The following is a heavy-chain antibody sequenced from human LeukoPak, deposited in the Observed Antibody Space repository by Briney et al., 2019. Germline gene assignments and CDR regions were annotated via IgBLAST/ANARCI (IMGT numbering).Heavy chain of an antibody. CDR3: ARDGGPRRDGRWFDP. CDR2: IIPIFGTA. J-gene: IGHJ5*02. Sequence: SVKVSCRASGGTFSSYAISWVRQAPGQGLEWMGGIIPIFGTANYAQKFQGRVTITADEATSTAYMELSSLRSEDTAVYYCARDGGPRRDGRWFDPWGQGTLVTVSS. V-gene: IGHV1-69*13. CDR1: GGTFSSYA. D-gene: IGHD5-24*01.